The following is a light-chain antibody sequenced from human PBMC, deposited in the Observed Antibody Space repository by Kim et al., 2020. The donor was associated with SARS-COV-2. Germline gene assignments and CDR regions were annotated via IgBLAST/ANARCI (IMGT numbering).Light chain of an antibody. CDR2: GRN. CDR3: QSRDSGGRVM. CDR1: SLRSYY. V-gene: IGLV3-19*01. Sequence: ALGQTVRITCQGDSLRSYYATWYQQNPRQAPVLVIYGRNNRPSGIPDRFSGSASGNTASLTISGTQAEDEADFYCQSRDSGGRVMFGGGTQLTVL. J-gene: IGLJ3*02.